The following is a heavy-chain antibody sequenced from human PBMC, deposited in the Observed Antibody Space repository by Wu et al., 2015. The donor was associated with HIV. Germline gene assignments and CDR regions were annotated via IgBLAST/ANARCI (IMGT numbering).Heavy chain of an antibody. Sequence: QVQLVQSGAEVKKPGASVKVSCKASGYIFTTYYMHWVRQAPGQGLEWMGIINPSGGSTTYTQKFQDRVTMTRDTSTSTVYMKLSDLRSEDTAIYYCARDGGRGYNYASLDYWGQERWSLSPQ. V-gene: IGHV1-46*01. CDR1: GYIFTTYY. CDR2: INPSGGST. J-gene: IGHJ4*01. CDR3: ARDGGRGYNYASLDY. D-gene: IGHD5-18*01.